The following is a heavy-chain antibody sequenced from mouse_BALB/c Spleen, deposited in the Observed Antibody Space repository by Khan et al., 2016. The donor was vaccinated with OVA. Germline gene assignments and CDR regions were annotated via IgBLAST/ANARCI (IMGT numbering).Heavy chain of an antibody. CDR3: ARTARIKY. CDR1: GYSITSGYG. J-gene: IGHJ2*01. Sequence: VQLQESGPGLVKPSQSLSLTCTVTGYSITSGYGWNWIRQFPGNKLEWMGYIRYSGSTNYNPTLKSRISITRDTYQNQFFLQLNSVTTEDTATYYCARTARIKYWGQGTTLTVSS. D-gene: IGHD1-2*01. V-gene: IGHV3-1*02. CDR2: IRYSGST.